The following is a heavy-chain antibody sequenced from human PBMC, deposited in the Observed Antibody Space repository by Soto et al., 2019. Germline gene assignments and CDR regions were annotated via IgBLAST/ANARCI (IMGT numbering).Heavy chain of an antibody. CDR1: GGSVRSGDCY. J-gene: IGHJ5*02. D-gene: IGHD6-13*01. CDR2: TYYSGTI. CDR3: ARHLAVSGTFNWFDP. V-gene: IGHV4-61*08. Sequence: SETLSLTCTVSGGSVRSGDCYWSWIRQPPGKGLEWIGNTYYSGTIDYSPSLKSRVTISVDASKNQFSLKLSSVTAADTAVYYCARHLAVSGTFNWFDPWGQGTLVTVSS.